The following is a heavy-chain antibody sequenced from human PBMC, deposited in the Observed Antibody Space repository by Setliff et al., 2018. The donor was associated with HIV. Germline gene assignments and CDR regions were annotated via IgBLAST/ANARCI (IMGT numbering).Heavy chain of an antibody. V-gene: IGHV3-48*01. CDR3: ARLRIPGDS. CDR2: ISSSSSTI. J-gene: IGHJ4*02. CDR1: GFTFSSYS. Sequence: GGSLRLSCAASGFTFSSYSMNWVRQAPGKGLGWVSYISSSSSTIYYADSVKGRFTISRDNAKNSVFLQMNGLRFEDTAVYYCARLRIPGDSWGQGTLVTVSS.